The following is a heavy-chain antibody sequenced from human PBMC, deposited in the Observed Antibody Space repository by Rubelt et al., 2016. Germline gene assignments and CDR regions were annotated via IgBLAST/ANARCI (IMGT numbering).Heavy chain of an antibody. J-gene: IGHJ4*02. CDR3: ARGRSKFDY. Sequence: EVQLVESGGGFLQPGGSLTLSCVASGFTFRTYAMTWVRQAPGKGLEWVSGISGSGGDTYYVDSVKGRFTISRDNSKNTLYLPMNGLRREDTAVYYCARGRSKFDYWGQGTLVTVSS. V-gene: IGHV3-23*04. CDR1: GFTFRTYA. CDR2: ISGSGGDT. D-gene: IGHD1-26*01.